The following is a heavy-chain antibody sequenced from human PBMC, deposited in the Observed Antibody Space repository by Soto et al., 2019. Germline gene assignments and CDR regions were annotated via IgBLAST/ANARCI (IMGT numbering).Heavy chain of an antibody. D-gene: IGHD3-10*01. CDR2: TYYRSQWYT. CDR1: GDSVSSDNAV. CDR3: AREATLLRGIINHIDY. V-gene: IGHV6-1*01. J-gene: IGHJ4*02. Sequence: SQTLSLPCGISGDSVSSDNAVWNWIRQSPSRGLEWLGRTYYRSQWYTDYALSVRSRITINPDTSKNQFSLQLNSVTPEDTAVYYCAREATLLRGIINHIDYWGQGVLVTVSS.